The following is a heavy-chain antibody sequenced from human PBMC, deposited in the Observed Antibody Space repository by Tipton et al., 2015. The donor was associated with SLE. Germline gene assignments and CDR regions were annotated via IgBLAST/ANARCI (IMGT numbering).Heavy chain of an antibody. CDR1: GFTFSSYA. J-gene: IGHJ4*02. V-gene: IGHV3-23*01. CDR3: ARDLAYCGGDCPSWGA. Sequence: SLRLSCAASGFTFSSYAMSWVRQAPGKGLEWVSAISGSGGSTYYADSVKGRFTISRDNSKNTLYLQMNSLRAEDTAVYYCARDLAYCGGDCPSWGAWGQGTLVTVSS. CDR2: ISGSGGST. D-gene: IGHD2-21*01.